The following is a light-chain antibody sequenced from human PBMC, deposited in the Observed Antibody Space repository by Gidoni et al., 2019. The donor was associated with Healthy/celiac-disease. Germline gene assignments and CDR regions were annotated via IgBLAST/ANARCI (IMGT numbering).Light chain of an antibody. V-gene: IGKV3-20*01. J-gene: IGKJ1*01. CDR2: GAS. CDR3: QQYGSSPGT. Sequence: VSSSYLAWYQQKPGQAPRLLIYGASSRATGIPDRFSGSGSGTDFTLTISRLEPEDFAVYYCQQYGSSPGTFGQGTKVEIK. CDR1: VSSSY.